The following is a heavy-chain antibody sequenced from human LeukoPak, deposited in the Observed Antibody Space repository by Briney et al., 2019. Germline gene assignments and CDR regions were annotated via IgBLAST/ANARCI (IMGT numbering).Heavy chain of an antibody. J-gene: IGHJ6*03. V-gene: IGHV1-2*06. CDR1: GYTFTGYY. Sequence: GASVKVSCKASGYTFTGYYMHWVRQAPGQGLEWMGRINPNSGGTNYAQKFQGRVTMTRDTSISTAYMELSRLRSDDTAVYYCARVRVEVYYYYYMDVWGKGTTVTVSS. D-gene: IGHD2-2*01. CDR2: INPNSGGT. CDR3: ARVRVEVYYYYYMDV.